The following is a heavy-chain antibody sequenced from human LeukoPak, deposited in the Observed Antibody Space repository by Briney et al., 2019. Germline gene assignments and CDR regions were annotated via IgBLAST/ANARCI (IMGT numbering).Heavy chain of an antibody. CDR3: ARVGYGGKVDWFDP. V-gene: IGHV4-4*07. CDR2: IYTSGST. CDR1: GDFISSYY. Sequence: SETLSLPCTVSGDFISSYYWSWIRQPAGKGLEWIGRIYTSGSTNYNPSLKSRVTMSVDTSKNQFSLKRSAVTAADTAVYYCARVGYGGKVDWFDPWGQGTLVTVSS. D-gene: IGHD4-23*01. J-gene: IGHJ5*02.